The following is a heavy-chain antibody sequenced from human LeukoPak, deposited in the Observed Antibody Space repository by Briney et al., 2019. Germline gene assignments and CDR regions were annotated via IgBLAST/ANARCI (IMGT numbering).Heavy chain of an antibody. J-gene: IGHJ3*02. CDR2: IRSKAYGGTT. CDR3: TRDLLVGATTTAFDI. CDR1: GFTFGDYA. Sequence: PGRSLRLSCTASGFTFGDYAMSWVRQAPGKGLAWVGFIRSKAYGGTTEYAASVKGRFTISRDDSKSIAYLQMNSLKTEDTAVYYCTRDLLVGATTTAFDIWGQGTMVTVSS. V-gene: IGHV3-49*04. D-gene: IGHD1-26*01.